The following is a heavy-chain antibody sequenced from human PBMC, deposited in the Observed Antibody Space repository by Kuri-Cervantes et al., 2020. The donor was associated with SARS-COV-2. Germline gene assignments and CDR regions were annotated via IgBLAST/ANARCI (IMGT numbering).Heavy chain of an antibody. CDR3: ARVTTIFRDAFDI. J-gene: IGHJ3*02. CDR1: GETFSGYY. Sequence: GSLRLSCAFYGETFSGYYWTWIRQSPGRGLEWIGEVNHRGDTNYNPSLKSRVTMSVDTSKNQFSLKLSSVTAADTAVYYCARVTTIFRDAFDIWGQGTTVTVSS. D-gene: IGHD3-3*01. CDR2: VNHRGDT. V-gene: IGHV4-34*01.